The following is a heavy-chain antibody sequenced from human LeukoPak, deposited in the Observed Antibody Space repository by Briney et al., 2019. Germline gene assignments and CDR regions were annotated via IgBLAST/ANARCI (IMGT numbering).Heavy chain of an antibody. V-gene: IGHV3-66*02. Sequence: PGGSLRLSCAASGFTASSNYISWVPQAPGKGLGWGSVIYSGGSTDSADSAKGRFTISRDNSKNTLYLQMNSLRAEDTALYYWARDAGGYSYGLPRPFDYWGQGTLVTVSS. CDR2: IYSGGST. J-gene: IGHJ4*02. CDR1: GFTASSNY. CDR3: ARDAGGYSYGLPRPFDY. D-gene: IGHD5-18*01.